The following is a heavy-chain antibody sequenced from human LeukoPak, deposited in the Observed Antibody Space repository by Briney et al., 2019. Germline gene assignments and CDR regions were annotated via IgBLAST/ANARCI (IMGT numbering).Heavy chain of an antibody. J-gene: IGHJ4*02. V-gene: IGHV1-18*01. Sequence: GASVKVSCKASGYAFTNYAISWVRQAPGQGLERMGWISVYNGNTNYAQKLQGRVTMNADTSTTTAYMELRSLRSDDTAVYYCARGYCSSATCRHFDYWGQGALVTVSS. CDR2: ISVYNGNT. D-gene: IGHD2-2*01. CDR3: ARGYCSSATCRHFDY. CDR1: GYAFTNYA.